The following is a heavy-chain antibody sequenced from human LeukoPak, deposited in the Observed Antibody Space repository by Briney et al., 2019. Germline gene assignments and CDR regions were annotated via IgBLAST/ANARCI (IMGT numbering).Heavy chain of an antibody. J-gene: IGHJ4*02. CDR1: GFTFSSYG. D-gene: IGHD2-2*01. CDR3: AKADGLVVPAATDY. Sequence: GRSLRLSCAASGFTFSSYGMHWVRQAPGKGLEWLAVISYDGSNKYYADSVKGRFTISRDNSKNTLYLQMNSLRAEDTAVYYCAKADGLVVPAATDYWGQGTLVTVSS. CDR2: ISYDGSNK. V-gene: IGHV3-30*18.